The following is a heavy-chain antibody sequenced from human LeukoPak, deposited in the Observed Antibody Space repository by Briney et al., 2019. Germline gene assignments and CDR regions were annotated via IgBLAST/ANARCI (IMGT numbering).Heavy chain of an antibody. J-gene: IGHJ4*02. D-gene: IGHD4-17*01. CDR3: ARLAYGDKPHALGPNDY. V-gene: IGHV4-39*01. CDR1: GGSISSSSYY. CDR2: IYYSGST. Sequence: SETLSLTCTVSGGSISSSSYYWGWIRQPPGKGLEWIGSIYYSGSTCYNPSLKSRVTISVDTSKNQFSLKLSSVTAADTAVYYCARLAYGDKPHALGPNDYWGQGTLVTVSS.